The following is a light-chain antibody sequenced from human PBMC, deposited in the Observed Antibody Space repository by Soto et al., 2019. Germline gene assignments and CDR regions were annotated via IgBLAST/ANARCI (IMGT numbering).Light chain of an antibody. CDR2: GAS. CDR3: QKYNNWRT. V-gene: IGKV3-15*01. Sequence: EIVMTQSPATLSVSPGERATLSCRASQSVSSNLAWYQQKPGQAPRLLIYGASARATGIPVRFSGSGSGTGFTLTITSLQSQDGAVYYCQKYNNWRTFGQGTKVDI. J-gene: IGKJ1*01. CDR1: QSVSSN.